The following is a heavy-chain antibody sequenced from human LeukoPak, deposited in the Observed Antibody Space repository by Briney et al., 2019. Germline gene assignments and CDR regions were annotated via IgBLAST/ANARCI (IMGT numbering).Heavy chain of an antibody. CDR1: GGTFSSYA. CDR3: ARAPSVTAPGDSDIVIIPAALDY. J-gene: IGHJ4*02. D-gene: IGHD2-2*01. CDR2: IIPIFGTT. Sequence: SVKVSCKASGGTFSSYAISWVRQAPGQGLEWMGGIIPIFGTTHYAQTFRGRVTISADDSTRTVYLELSSLRSDDTAVYFCARAPSVTAPGDSDIVIIPAALDYWGQGTRVTVSS. V-gene: IGHV1-69*01.